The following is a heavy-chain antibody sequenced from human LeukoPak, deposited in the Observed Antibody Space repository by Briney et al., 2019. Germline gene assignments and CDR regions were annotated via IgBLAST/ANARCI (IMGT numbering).Heavy chain of an antibody. D-gene: IGHD3-22*01. V-gene: IGHV1-69*05. CDR3: ARDRGMYYYDSSGYYFDH. Sequence: SVKVSCKASGGTFSSYAISWVRQAPGQGLEWMGRIIPIFGTANYAQKFQGRVTITTDESTSTAYMELSSLRSEDTAVYYCARDRGMYYYDSSGYYFDHWGQGTLVTVSS. J-gene: IGHJ4*02. CDR1: GGTFSSYA. CDR2: IIPIFGTA.